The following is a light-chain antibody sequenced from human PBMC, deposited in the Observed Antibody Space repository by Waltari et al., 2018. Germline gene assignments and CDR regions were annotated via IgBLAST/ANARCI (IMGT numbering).Light chain of an antibody. V-gene: IGLV3-19*01. CDR2: GKN. CDR1: SLRTYY. J-gene: IGLJ1*01. Sequence: SSELTQDPAASVALGQPVRIACPGDSLRTYYAKWYQQKPGQAPVLIIYGKNNRPSGVPDRFSASSSGNTASLTIGGAQAEDEADYYCNSRDSSGNPYVFGSGTKVTVL. CDR3: NSRDSSGNPYV.